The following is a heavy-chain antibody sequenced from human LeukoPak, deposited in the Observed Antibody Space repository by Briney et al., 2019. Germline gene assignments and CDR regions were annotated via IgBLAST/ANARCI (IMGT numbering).Heavy chain of an antibody. D-gene: IGHD1-26*01. CDR2: INHSGSA. J-gene: IGHJ4*02. V-gene: IGHV4-34*01. CDR3: ARENSGSYREFDY. CDR1: GGSFSGYY. Sequence: SETLSLTCAVYGGSFSGYYWSWIRQPPGKGLEWIGEINHSGSANYNPSLKSRVTISVDTSKNQFSLKLSSVTAADTAVFYCARENSGSYREFDYWGQGTLVTVSS.